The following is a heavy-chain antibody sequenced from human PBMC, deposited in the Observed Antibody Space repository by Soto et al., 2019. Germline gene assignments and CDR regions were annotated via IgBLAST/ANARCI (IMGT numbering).Heavy chain of an antibody. CDR2: IYYSGST. Sequence: SLTCTVSGGSISSYYWSWIRQPPGKGLEWIGYIYYSGSTNYNPSLKSRVTISVDTSKNQFSLKLSSVTAADTAVYYCARDRGLAAAANYYYYYGMDVWGQGTTVTVSS. CDR1: GGSISSYY. V-gene: IGHV4-59*01. J-gene: IGHJ6*02. D-gene: IGHD6-13*01. CDR3: ARDRGLAAAANYYYYYGMDV.